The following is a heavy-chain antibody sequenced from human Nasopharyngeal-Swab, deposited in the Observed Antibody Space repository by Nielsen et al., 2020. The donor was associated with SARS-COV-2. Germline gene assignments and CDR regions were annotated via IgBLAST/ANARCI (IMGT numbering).Heavy chain of an antibody. CDR3: ARGGGVGYDFDY. V-gene: IGHV3-9*01. Sequence: GGSLRLSCAASGFTFNDYAMHWVRQAPGKGLEWVSGISWNSGSIGYADSVMGRSTISRDNSKNTLYLQMNSLRAEDTAVYYCARGGGVGYDFDYWGQGTLVTVSS. J-gene: IGHJ4*02. CDR1: GFTFNDYA. CDR2: ISWNSGSI. D-gene: IGHD3-16*01.